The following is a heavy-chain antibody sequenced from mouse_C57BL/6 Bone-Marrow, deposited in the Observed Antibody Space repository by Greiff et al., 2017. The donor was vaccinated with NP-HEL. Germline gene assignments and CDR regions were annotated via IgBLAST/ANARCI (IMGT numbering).Heavy chain of an antibody. V-gene: IGHV1-82*01. D-gene: IGHD2-13*01. CDR1: GYAFSSSW. CDR3: AREIDSFDY. J-gene: IGHJ2*01. CDR2: IYPGDGDT. Sequence: QVQLKESGPELVKPGASVKISCKASGYAFSSSWMNWVKQRPGKGLEWIGRIYPGDGDTNYNGKFKGKATLTADKSSSTAYMQLSSLTSEDSAVYFCAREIDSFDYWGQGTTLTVSS.